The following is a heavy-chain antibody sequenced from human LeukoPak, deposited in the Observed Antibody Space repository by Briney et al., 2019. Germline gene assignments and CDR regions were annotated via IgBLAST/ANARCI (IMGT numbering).Heavy chain of an antibody. V-gene: IGHV3-7*01. CDR2: IKEDGTEK. Sequence: GGSLRLSCAASEFAFSNYWMSWVRQAPGKGLEWVANIKEDGTEKNYVGSVKGRFTISRDNAKNSLYLQMNSLRAEDTAVYYCTTWGPWSHYDYWGQGTLVTVSS. CDR3: TTWGPWSHYDY. J-gene: IGHJ4*02. CDR1: EFAFSNYW. D-gene: IGHD3-3*01.